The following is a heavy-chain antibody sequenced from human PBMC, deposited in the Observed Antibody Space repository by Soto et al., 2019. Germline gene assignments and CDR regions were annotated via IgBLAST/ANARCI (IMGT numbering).Heavy chain of an antibody. Sequence: GGSLRLSCAASGFTFSSYWMHWVRQAPGKGLVWVSRINSDGSSTSYADSVKGRFTISRDNAKNTLYLQMNSLRAEDTAVYYCARDRYCSSTSCYFSGFDPWGQGTLVTVSS. CDR2: INSDGSST. J-gene: IGHJ5*02. CDR1: GFTFSSYW. CDR3: ARDRYCSSTSCYFSGFDP. V-gene: IGHV3-74*01. D-gene: IGHD2-2*01.